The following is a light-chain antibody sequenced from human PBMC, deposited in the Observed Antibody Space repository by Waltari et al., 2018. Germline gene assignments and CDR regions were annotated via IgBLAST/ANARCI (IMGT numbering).Light chain of an antibody. J-gene: IGLJ6*01. V-gene: IGLV2-11*01. Sequence: QAALTQPRSVSGSPGQSVTISCTGIGSDIGGYNYVSWYQQHPGTAHKVLIYEVTQRPAGVSDRFSGSKSGNTASLTISGLQAEDEADYYCCSYAGSYIFDLFGSGTKLTVL. CDR1: GSDIGGYNY. CDR3: CSYAGSYIFDL. CDR2: EVT.